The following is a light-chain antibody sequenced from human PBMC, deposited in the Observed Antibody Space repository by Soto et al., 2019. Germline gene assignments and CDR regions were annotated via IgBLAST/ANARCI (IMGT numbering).Light chain of an antibody. CDR1: QSISNY. CDR2: AAS. J-gene: IGKJ2*01. Sequence: DIQMTQSPSSLSASIGDRVTITCRASQSISNYLNWYQLKPGKAPNLLIYAASALQSGVPSRFSGSVSGTDFTLTITSLQPEDFATYYCQQSFSTPPYTFGQGTKLEI. V-gene: IGKV1-39*01. CDR3: QQSFSTPPYT.